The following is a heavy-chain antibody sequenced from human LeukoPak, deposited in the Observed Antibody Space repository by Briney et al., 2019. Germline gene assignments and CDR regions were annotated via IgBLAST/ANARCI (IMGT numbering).Heavy chain of an antibody. CDR2: ISAYNGNT. CDR3: ARSAGCSGGSCYGGYMDV. J-gene: IGHJ6*03. D-gene: IGHD2-15*01. CDR1: GGTFSSYA. Sequence: GASVKVSCKASGGTFSSYAISWVRQAPGQGLEWMGWISAYNGNTNYAQKLQGRVTMTTDTSTSTAYMELRSLRSDDTAVYYCARSAGCSGGSCYGGYMDVWGKGTTVTVSS. V-gene: IGHV1-18*01.